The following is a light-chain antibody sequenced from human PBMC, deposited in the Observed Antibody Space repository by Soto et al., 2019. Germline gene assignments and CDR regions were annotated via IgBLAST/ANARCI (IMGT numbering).Light chain of an antibody. CDR3: AAWDDSRNGQGV. V-gene: IGLV1-44*01. CDR2: SND. CDR1: SSNIGSND. Sequence: QSVLTQPPSASGTPGQRVTIFCSGSSSNIGSNDVNWYQQVPGTAPKLLIYSNDQRPSWVPDRFSGSKSGTSASLAISGLQSEDEADYYCAAWDDSRNGQGVFGGGTKLTVL. J-gene: IGLJ3*02.